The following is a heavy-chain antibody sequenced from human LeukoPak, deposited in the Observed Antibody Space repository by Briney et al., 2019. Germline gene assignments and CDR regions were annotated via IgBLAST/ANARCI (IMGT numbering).Heavy chain of an antibody. CDR1: GYTFTSHD. CDR2: MNPNSGYT. Sequence: ASVKVSCKASGYTFTSHDINWVRQATGQGLEWMGWMNPNSGYTGYEQKFQGRVIMTRDTSTSTAYMELSSLRSEDTAVYYCARGGSSYNDEHEEFDYWGQGTVVTVSS. CDR3: ARGGSSYNDEHEEFDY. D-gene: IGHD3-22*01. V-gene: IGHV1-8*01. J-gene: IGHJ4*02.